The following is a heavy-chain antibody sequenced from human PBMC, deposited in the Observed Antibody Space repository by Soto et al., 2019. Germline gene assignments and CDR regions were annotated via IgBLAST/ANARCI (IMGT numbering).Heavy chain of an antibody. CDR1: GFTFSSYC. D-gene: IGHD1-26*01. CDR3: AKDLGGSYYDPHHYGTDV. V-gene: IGHV3-30*18. Sequence: PGGSLRLSCAASGFTFSSYCMHWVRQAPGKGLEWVAVISYDGSNKYYADSVKGRFTISRDNSKNTLYLQMNSLRAEDTAVYYCAKDLGGSYYDPHHYGTDVWGQGTTVKVSS. J-gene: IGHJ6*02. CDR2: ISYDGSNK.